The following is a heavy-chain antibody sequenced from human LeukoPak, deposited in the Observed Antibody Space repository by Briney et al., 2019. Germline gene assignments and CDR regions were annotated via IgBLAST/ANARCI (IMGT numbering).Heavy chain of an antibody. D-gene: IGHD3-10*01. Sequence: GGSQRLSCAASGFTFSSYSMNWVRQAPGKGLQWVSSIITSDNYIYYADSVKGRFTISRDNAKNSLYLQMNSLRAEDTAVYYCTTRGNYGSDLGDAFDIWGQGTMVTVSS. CDR2: IITSDNYI. V-gene: IGHV3-21*01. CDR1: GFTFSSYS. CDR3: TTRGNYGSDLGDAFDI. J-gene: IGHJ3*02.